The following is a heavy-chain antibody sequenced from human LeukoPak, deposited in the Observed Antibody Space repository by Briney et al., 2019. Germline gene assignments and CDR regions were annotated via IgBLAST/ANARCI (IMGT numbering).Heavy chain of an antibody. D-gene: IGHD3-10*01. Sequence: GGSLRLSCAASGFTFSSYWMHWVRQAPGVGLVWVSRINSDGITTTYADSVKGRFTISRDNARDTLYLQMNSLRAEDTAVYYCARGVYYASGSYDYWGQGTLVTVSS. CDR3: ARGVYYASGSYDY. V-gene: IGHV3-74*01. CDR2: INSDGITT. CDR1: GFTFSSYW. J-gene: IGHJ4*02.